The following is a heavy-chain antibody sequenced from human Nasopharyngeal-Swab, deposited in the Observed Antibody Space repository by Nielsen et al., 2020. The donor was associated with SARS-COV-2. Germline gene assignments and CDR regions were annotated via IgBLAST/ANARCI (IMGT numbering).Heavy chain of an antibody. CDR1: GFTFSSYD. CDR3: ARHPIRAARPIAYMDV. CDR2: IGTAGDT. V-gene: IGHV3-13*01. J-gene: IGHJ6*03. Sequence: GGSLRLSCAASGFTFSSYDMHWVRQATGKGLEWVSAIGTAGDTYYPGSVKGRFTISRDNAKNSLYLQMNSLRAEDTAVYYCARHPIRAARPIAYMDVWGKGTTVTVSS. D-gene: IGHD6-6*01.